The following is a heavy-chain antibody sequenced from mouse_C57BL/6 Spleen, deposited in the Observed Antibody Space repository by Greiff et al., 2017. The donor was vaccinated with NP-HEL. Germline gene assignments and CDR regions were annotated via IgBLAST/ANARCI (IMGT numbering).Heavy chain of an antibody. CDR3: ARDYYGSRYFDY. Sequence: QVQLQQPGAELVKPGASVKLSCKASGYTFTSYWMHWVKQRPGQGLEWIGMIHPNSGSTNYNEKFKSKATLTVDKSSSTAYMQLSSLTSEDSAVYYCARDYYGSRYFDYWGQGTTLTVSS. CDR2: IHPNSGST. J-gene: IGHJ2*01. D-gene: IGHD1-1*01. V-gene: IGHV1-64*01. CDR1: GYTFTSYW.